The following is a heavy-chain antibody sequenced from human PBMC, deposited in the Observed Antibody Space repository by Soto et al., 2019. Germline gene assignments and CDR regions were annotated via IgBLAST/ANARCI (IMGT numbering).Heavy chain of an antibody. V-gene: IGHV4-30-2*01. D-gene: IGHD2-2*01. J-gene: IGHJ5*02. CDR3: AREGGATCISTRCHSNSFDP. CDR1: GGSISSGGYS. CDR2: IYHSGST. Sequence: SETLSLTCAVSGGSISSGGYSWSWIRQPPGKGLEWIGYIYHSGSTYYNPSLKSRVTISVDRSKNQFSLKLSSVTAADTAVYYCAREGGATCISTRCHSNSFDPWGQGTLVTVSS.